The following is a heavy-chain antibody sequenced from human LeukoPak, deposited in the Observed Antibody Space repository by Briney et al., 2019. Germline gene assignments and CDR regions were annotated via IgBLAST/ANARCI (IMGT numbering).Heavy chain of an antibody. CDR3: ARAPGRWISGSGAGPLFF. Sequence: PSETLSLTCAVYGGSFSGYYWSWIRQPPGKGLEWIGEINHSGSTNCNPSLKSRLTISVDTSKNQFSLKLTSVTAADTAVYYCARAPGRWISGSGAGPLFFWGQGTLVTVSS. CDR1: GGSFSGYY. D-gene: IGHD2-21*01. J-gene: IGHJ4*02. CDR2: INHSGST. V-gene: IGHV4-34*01.